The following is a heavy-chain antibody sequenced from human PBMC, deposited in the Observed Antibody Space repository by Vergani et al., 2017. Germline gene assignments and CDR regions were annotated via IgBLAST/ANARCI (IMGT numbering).Heavy chain of an antibody. V-gene: IGHV3-30*18. CDR1: GFTFSSYG. Sequence: QVQLVESGGGVVQPGRSLRLSCAASGFTFSSYGMHWVRQAPGKGLEWVAVISYDGSNKYSADSVKGRFTISRDNSKNTLYLQMNSLRAEDTAVYYCAKVSGPYSNYYYGMDVWGQGTTVTVSS. J-gene: IGHJ6*02. D-gene: IGHD4-11*01. CDR3: AKVSGPYSNYYYGMDV. CDR2: ISYDGSNK.